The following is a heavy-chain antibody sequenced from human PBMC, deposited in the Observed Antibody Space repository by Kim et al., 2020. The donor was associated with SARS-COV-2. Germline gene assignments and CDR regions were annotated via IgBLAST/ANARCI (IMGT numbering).Heavy chain of an antibody. J-gene: IGHJ6*02. Sequence: SFQGQFTISADKSISTAYLQWSSLKASDTAMYYCARRAVTPEGYYYGMDVWGQGTTVTVSS. D-gene: IGHD6-19*01. CDR3: ARRAVTPEGYYYGMDV. V-gene: IGHV5-51*01.